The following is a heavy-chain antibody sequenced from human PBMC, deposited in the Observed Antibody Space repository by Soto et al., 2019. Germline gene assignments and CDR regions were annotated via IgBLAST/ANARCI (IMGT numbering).Heavy chain of an antibody. Sequence: SETLSLTCTVSGGSISSSSYYWGWIRQPPGKGLEWIGSIYHSGSTNYNPSLKSRVTISIDTSKNQFSLKLSSVTAADTAVYYCARGGGNIVVVPAAMGVHNWFDPWGQGTLVTVSS. CDR2: IYHSGST. CDR1: GGSISSSSYY. D-gene: IGHD2-2*01. J-gene: IGHJ5*02. V-gene: IGHV4-39*07. CDR3: ARGGGNIVVVPAAMGVHNWFDP.